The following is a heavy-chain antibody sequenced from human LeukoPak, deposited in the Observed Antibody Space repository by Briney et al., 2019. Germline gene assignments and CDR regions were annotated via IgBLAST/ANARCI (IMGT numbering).Heavy chain of an antibody. V-gene: IGHV1-3*01. D-gene: IGHD3-22*01. J-gene: IGHJ4*02. CDR3: AREDGYYYDSSGYRY. CDR1: GYTFISYA. Sequence: ASVKVSGKASGYTFISYAMHWVRQAPGQRLEWMGWINAGNGNTKYSQKFQGRVTITRDTSASTAYMELSSLRSEDTAVYYCAREDGYYYDSSGYRYWGQGTLVTVSS. CDR2: INAGNGNT.